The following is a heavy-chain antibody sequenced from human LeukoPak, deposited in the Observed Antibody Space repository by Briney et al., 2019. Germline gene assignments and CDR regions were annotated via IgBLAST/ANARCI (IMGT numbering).Heavy chain of an antibody. CDR1: GFTWSSYW. CDR3: ASSRITTFGAD. Sequence: TGGSLRLSWAASGFTWSSYWMSWVRQAPGKGMEWVANIKQEGSEKYYMDSVKGRFTISRDNAKNSLYLQMNSLRAEDTAVYYCASSRITTFGADWGQGTLVTVSS. D-gene: IGHD3-3*01. CDR2: IKQEGSEK. J-gene: IGHJ4*02. V-gene: IGHV3-7*01.